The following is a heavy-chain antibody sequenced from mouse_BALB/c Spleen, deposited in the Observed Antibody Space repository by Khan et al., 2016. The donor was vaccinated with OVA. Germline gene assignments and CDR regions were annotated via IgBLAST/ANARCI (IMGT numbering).Heavy chain of an antibody. D-gene: IGHD2-10*01. CDR3: ARPPYFSYVMVY. Sequence: QVQLKQSGPELKKPGETVKISCKASGYTFTNYGLNWVKQAPGKGLQWMGWINTNTGEPTYAVDFKGRFAFSLETSASPAYLQINNLKNEDTATXFCARPPYFSYVMVYWGQGTSVTVSS. CDR2: INTNTGEP. CDR1: GYTFTNYG. V-gene: IGHV9-3-1*01. J-gene: IGHJ4*01.